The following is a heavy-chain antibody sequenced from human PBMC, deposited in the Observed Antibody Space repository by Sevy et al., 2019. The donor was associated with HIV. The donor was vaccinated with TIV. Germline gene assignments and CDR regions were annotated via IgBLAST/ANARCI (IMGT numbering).Heavy chain of an antibody. CDR1: GFDVSNNY. J-gene: IGHJ6*02. V-gene: IGHV3-7*03. Sequence: GGSLRLSCAGSGFDVSNNYMSWVRQAPGKGLEWVAHIKRDGTEKYYVDSVKGRFTISRDNAKNSLYLQMNSLRAEDTAVYYCARDCSSSSCLWGMDVWGQGTTVTVSS. CDR2: IKRDGTEK. CDR3: ARDCSSSSCLWGMDV. D-gene: IGHD2-2*01.